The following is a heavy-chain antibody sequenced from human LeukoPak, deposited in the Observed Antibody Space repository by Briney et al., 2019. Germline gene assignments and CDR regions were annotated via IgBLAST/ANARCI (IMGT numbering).Heavy chain of an antibody. CDR3: AREGDYDSSGYFDY. CDR2: ISAYNGNT. J-gene: IGHJ4*02. CDR1: GYTFTSYG. D-gene: IGHD3-22*01. Sequence: GASVKVSCKGSGYTFTSYGISWVRQAPGQGLEWMGWISAYNGNTNYAQKLQGRVTMTTDTSTSTAYMELRSLRSDDTAVYYCAREGDYDSSGYFDYWGQGTLVTVSS. V-gene: IGHV1-18*01.